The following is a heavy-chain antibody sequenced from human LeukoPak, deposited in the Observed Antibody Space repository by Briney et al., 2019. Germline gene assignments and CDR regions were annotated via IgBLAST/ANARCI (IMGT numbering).Heavy chain of an antibody. CDR1: GFTFSSYS. CDR2: ISSSSSTI. Sequence: RGGSPRLFCAASGFTFSSYSMNWGRHAPGKGLEWASYISSSSSTIYYADSVKGRLTISRDNSKNTLSLQMNSLRAEDTAVYYCGSYCGGDCYSLFWGQGTLVTVSS. CDR3: GSYCGGDCYSLF. V-gene: IGHV3-48*01. J-gene: IGHJ4*01. D-gene: IGHD2-21*02.